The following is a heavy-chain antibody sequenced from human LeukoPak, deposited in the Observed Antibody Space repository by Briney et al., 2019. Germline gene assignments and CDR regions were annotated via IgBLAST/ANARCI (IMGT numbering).Heavy chain of an antibody. Sequence: SETLSLTCTDSGDSIRTTRYWGWIRQPHGKGLEWIGAIYLSGSTYYNPSLKSRVMISVDTSRNQFSLKLTSVTAADTAAYYCATQGYNNQTMDVWGQGTTVTVSS. D-gene: IGHD5-24*01. CDR3: ATQGYNNQTMDV. J-gene: IGHJ6*02. CDR2: IYLSGST. V-gene: IGHV4-39*01. CDR1: GDSIRTTRY.